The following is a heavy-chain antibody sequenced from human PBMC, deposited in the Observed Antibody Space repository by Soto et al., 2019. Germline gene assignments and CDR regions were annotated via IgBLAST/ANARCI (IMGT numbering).Heavy chain of an antibody. CDR3: ARLQTMLVPHIPS. J-gene: IGHJ5*02. CDR1: GYSFAIYW. CDR2: IYPGDSDT. V-gene: IGHV5-51*01. Sequence: GEALKSSCKGSGYSFAIYWSGLVLQMPGKGLEWMGIIYPGDSDTRYSPSFQGQVTISADKSISTAYLQWSSLKASDTAMYYCARLQTMLVPHIPSWAQGPLVTASS. D-gene: IGHD3-22*01.